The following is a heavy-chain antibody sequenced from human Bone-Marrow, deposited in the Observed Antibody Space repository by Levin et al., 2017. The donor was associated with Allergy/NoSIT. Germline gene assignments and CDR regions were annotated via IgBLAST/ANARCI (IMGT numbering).Heavy chain of an antibody. V-gene: IGHV1-3*01. D-gene: IGHD1-26*01. J-gene: IGHJ5*02. Sequence: GESLKISCKASGYTFTSYAIHLVLQAPGQRLEWMGWINAGNGNTKYSQKFQGRVTITRDTSASTAYMELSSLRSEDTAVYYCARASKALGGDNWFDPWGQGTLVTVSS. CDR2: INAGNGNT. CDR3: ARASKALGGDNWFDP. CDR1: GYTFTSYA.